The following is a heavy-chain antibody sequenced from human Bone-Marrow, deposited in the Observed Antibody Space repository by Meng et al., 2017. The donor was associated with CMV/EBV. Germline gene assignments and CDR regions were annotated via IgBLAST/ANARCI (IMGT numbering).Heavy chain of an antibody. D-gene: IGHD4-11*01. J-gene: IGHJ6*02. V-gene: IGHV4-39*07. CDR1: GGSLSRSDYY. CDR2: IYYSGST. CDR3: ARGNSKLLYYYYGMDV. Sequence: SETLSLTCTVSGGSLSRSDYYWGWIRQPPGKGLEWIGSIYYSGSTYSNPSLKSRVAISVDTSKNQFSLKLSSVTAADTAVYYCARGNSKLLYYYYGMDVWGQGTTVTVSS.